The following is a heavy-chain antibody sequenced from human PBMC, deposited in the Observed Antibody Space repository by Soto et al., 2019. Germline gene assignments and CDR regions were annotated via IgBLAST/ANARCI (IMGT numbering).Heavy chain of an antibody. Sequence: KGLEWMGRIDPSDSYTNYSPSFQGHVTISADKSISTAYLQWSSLKASDTAIYYCARPTDIAGYYYAMDVWGQGTTVTV. J-gene: IGHJ6*02. CDR3: ARPTDIAGYYYAMDV. V-gene: IGHV5-10-1*01. CDR2: IDPSDSYT.